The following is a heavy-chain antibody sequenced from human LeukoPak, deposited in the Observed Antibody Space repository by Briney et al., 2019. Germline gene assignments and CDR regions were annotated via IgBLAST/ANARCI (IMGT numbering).Heavy chain of an antibody. D-gene: IGHD1-26*01. Sequence: HPGGSLRLSCAASGFTFSSYAMPWVRQAPGKGLEYVSAISSNGGSTYYANSVKGRFTISRDNSKNTLYLQMGSLRAEDMAVYYCARGSGSYRSYYFDYWGQGTLVTVSS. V-gene: IGHV3-64*01. J-gene: IGHJ4*02. CDR3: ARGSGSYRSYYFDY. CDR1: GFTFSSYA. CDR2: ISSNGGST.